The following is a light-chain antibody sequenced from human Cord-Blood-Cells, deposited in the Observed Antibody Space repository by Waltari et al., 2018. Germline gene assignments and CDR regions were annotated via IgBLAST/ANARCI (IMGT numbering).Light chain of an antibody. CDR3: QVWDSSSDHVV. CDR2: YDS. CDR1: NIGRKR. Sequence: SYVLTQPPSVSVAPGKTARITCGGNNIGRKRVHWYQQKPGQAPVLVIYYDSHRPSGIPERFSGSNSGNTATLTISRVEAGDEADYYCQVWDSSSDHVVFGGGTKLTVL. J-gene: IGLJ2*01. V-gene: IGLV3-21*04.